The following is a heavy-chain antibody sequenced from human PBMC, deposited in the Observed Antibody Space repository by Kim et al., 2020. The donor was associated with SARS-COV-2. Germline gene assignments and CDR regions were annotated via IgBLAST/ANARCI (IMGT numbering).Heavy chain of an antibody. V-gene: IGHV1-3*01. J-gene: IGHJ5*02. CDR1: GYTFTSYA. CDR3: ARGRSFTSGSYRNWFDP. CDR2: INAGNGNT. Sequence: ASVKVSCKASGYTFTSYAMHWVRQAPGQRLEWMGWINAGNGNTKYSQKFQGRVTITRDTSASTAYMELSSLRSEDTAVYYCARGRSFTSGSYRNWFDPWGQGTLVTVSS. D-gene: IGHD1-26*01.